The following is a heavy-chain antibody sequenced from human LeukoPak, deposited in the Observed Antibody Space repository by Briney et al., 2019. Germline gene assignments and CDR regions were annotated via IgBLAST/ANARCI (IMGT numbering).Heavy chain of an antibody. J-gene: IGHJ4*02. CDR3: ARGGGFDS. CDR2: IYHTGIT. Sequence: SETLSLTCTVSGYSISSGYYWGWLRQPPGKGLEWIGSIYHTGITYYNTSLKSRVTISVDTSNNPFSLKLSSVTAADTAVYYCARGGGFDSWGQGTLVTVSS. V-gene: IGHV4-38-2*02. CDR1: GYSISSGYY. D-gene: IGHD3-10*01.